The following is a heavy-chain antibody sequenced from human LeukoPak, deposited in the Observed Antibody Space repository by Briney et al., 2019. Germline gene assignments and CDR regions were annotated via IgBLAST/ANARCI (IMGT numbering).Heavy chain of an antibody. J-gene: IGHJ4*02. Sequence: PGRSLRLSCAASGFTFSSYGMHWVRQAPGKGLEWVAVISYDGSNKYYADSVKGRFTISRDNSKNTLYLQMNSLRAEDTAVYYCAKDRPFVVVVAAPPPLFDYWGQGTLVTVSS. CDR2: ISYDGSNK. CDR1: GFTFSSYG. D-gene: IGHD2-15*01. CDR3: AKDRPFVVVVAAPPPLFDY. V-gene: IGHV3-30*18.